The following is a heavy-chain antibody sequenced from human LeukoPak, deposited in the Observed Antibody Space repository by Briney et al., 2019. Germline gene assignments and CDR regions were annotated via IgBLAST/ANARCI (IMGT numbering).Heavy chain of an antibody. Sequence: PGGSLRLSCAASGFTFSDYVMHWVGQAPGKGLEWVAVISVDGNNKYYGDSVKGRFTISRDNSKNTLYLQINSLRPEDTAVYYCAKDQSQWGQGTLVIVSS. CDR2: ISVDGNNK. J-gene: IGHJ4*02. CDR1: GFTFSDYV. CDR3: AKDQSQ. V-gene: IGHV3-30*18.